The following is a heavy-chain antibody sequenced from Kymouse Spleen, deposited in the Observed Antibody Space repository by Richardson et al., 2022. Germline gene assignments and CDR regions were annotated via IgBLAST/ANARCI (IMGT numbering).Heavy chain of an antibody. CDR2: INHSGST. J-gene: IGHJ3*02. CDR3: ARGRYYGSGSSDAFDI. Sequence: QVQLQQWGAGLLKPSETLSLTCAVYGGSFSGYYWSWIRQPPGKGLEWIGEINHSGSTNYNPSLKSRVTISVDTSKNQFSLKLSSVTAADTAVYYCARGRYYGSGSSDAFDIWGQGTMVTVSS. CDR1: GGSFSGYY. V-gene: IGHV4-34*01. D-gene: IGHD3-10*01.